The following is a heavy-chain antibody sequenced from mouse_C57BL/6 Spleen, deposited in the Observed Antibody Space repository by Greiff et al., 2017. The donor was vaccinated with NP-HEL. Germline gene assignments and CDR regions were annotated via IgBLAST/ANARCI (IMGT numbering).Heavy chain of an antibody. CDR1: GYTFTDYE. J-gene: IGHJ4*01. D-gene: IGHD1-1*01. CDR2: IDPETGGT. V-gene: IGHV1-15*01. Sequence: QVQLKESGAELVRPGASVTLSCKASGYTFTDYEMHWVKQTPVHGLEWIGAIDPETGGTAYNQKFKGKAILTADKSSSTAYMELRSLTSEDSAVYYCTRGAITTVVATDYAMDYWGQGTSVTVSS. CDR3: TRGAITTVVATDYAMDY.